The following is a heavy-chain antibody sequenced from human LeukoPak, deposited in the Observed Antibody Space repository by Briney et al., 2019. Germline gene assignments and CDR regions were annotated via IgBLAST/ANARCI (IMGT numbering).Heavy chain of an antibody. D-gene: IGHD3-10*01. CDR2: IRYDGSYK. J-gene: IGHJ6*03. Sequence: PGGSLRLSCAASGFTFSSYGMHWVRQAPGKGLEWVTIIRYDGSYKYYADSVKGRFTISRDNSKNTLSLQMNSLRAEDTAVYYCAKDSRYGSGAVRYYYYMDVWGKGTTVTISS. CDR3: AKDSRYGSGAVRYYYYMDV. V-gene: IGHV3-30*02. CDR1: GFTFSSYG.